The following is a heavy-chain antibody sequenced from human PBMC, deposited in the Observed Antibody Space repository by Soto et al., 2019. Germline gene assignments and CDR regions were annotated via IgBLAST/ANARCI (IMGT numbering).Heavy chain of an antibody. Sequence: ASVKVSCKASGYTFTSYGISWVRQAPGQGLEWMGWTSAYNGNTNYAQKLQGRVTMTTDTSTSTAYMELRSPRSDDTAVYYCARHGPDSTRSLGRAALDIRRKVTRVTVAS. V-gene: IGHV1-18*01. CDR1: GYTFTSYG. D-gene: IGHD3-22*01. J-gene: IGHJ3*02. CDR2: TSAYNGNT. CDR3: ARHGPDSTRSLGRAALDI.